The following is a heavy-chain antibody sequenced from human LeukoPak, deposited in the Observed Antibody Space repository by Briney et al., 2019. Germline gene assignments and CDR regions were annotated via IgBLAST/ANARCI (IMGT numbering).Heavy chain of an antibody. CDR2: ISGSGGST. D-gene: IGHD3-10*01. J-gene: IGHJ4*02. CDR3: AKDRVDYYGSGSFYRATTFDY. V-gene: IGHV3-23*01. Sequence: GGSLTLSCTTSGFTFSNYWMYWVRQAPGKGLEWVSAISGSGGSTYHADSVKGRFTVSRDNSKNTLYLQMNSLRAEDTAVYYCAKDRVDYYGSGSFYRATTFDYWGQGTLVTVSS. CDR1: GFTFSNYW.